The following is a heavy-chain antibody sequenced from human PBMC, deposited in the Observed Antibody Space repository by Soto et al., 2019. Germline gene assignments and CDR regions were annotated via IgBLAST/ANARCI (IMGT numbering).Heavy chain of an antibody. J-gene: IGHJ4*02. D-gene: IGHD2-8*01. Sequence: GGSLRFSCAASGFTFSSYSMNWVRQAPGKGLEWVSSISSSSSYIYYADSVKGRFTISRDNAKNSLYLQMNSLRAEDTAVYYCARAQNCTNGVCYVPFDYWGQGTLVTVSS. V-gene: IGHV3-21*01. CDR2: ISSSSSYI. CDR1: GFTFSSYS. CDR3: ARAQNCTNGVCYVPFDY.